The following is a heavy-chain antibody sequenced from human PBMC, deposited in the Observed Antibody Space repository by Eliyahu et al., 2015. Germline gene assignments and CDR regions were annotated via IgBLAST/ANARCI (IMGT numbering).Heavy chain of an antibody. D-gene: IGHD1-14*01. J-gene: IGHJ4*02. V-gene: IGHV4-34*01. Sequence: QVQLQQWGAGLLKPSETLSLTCAVYGGXXXGYYXXXIRXPXGKGXEWIGEINHSGSTNYNPSLKSRVTISVDTSKNQFSLKLSSVTAADTAVYYCARGRNVLSYWGQGTLVTVSS. CDR1: GGXXXGYY. CDR2: INHSGST. CDR3: ARGRNVLSY.